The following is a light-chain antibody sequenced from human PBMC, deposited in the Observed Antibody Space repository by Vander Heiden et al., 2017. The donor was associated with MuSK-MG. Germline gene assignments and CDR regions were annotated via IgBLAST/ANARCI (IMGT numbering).Light chain of an antibody. Sequence: QSVLTQPPSASGTPGQRVTISCSGSSSNIGSNYVYWYQQIPGTAPKLLIYRNNQRPSGVPDRFSGSKSGTSATLATSGLRAEEEADYYCAAWDDSRSGPVFGGGTKRTVL. CDR3: AAWDDSRSGPV. V-gene: IGLV1-47*01. J-gene: IGLJ2*01. CDR1: SSNIGSNY. CDR2: RNN.